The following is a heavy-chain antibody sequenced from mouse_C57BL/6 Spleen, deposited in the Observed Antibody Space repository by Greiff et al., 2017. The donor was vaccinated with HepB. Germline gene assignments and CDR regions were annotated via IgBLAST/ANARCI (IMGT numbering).Heavy chain of an antibody. J-gene: IGHJ4*01. D-gene: IGHD1-1*01. V-gene: IGHV5-15*01. Sequence: EVQGVESGGGLVQPGGSLKLSCAASGFTFSDYGMAWVRQAPRKGPEWVAFISNLAYSIYYADTVTGRFTSSRENAKNTLYLEMSSLRSEDTAMYYCARHGDYGSGDYAMDYCGQGTSVTVSS. CDR1: GFTFSDYG. CDR3: ARHGDYGSGDYAMDY. CDR2: ISNLAYSI.